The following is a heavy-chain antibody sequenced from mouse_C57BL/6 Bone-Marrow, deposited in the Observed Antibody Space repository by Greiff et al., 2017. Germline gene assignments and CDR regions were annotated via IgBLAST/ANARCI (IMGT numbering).Heavy chain of an antibody. CDR1: GYTFTDYN. V-gene: IGHV1-18*01. CDR3: ARDLSPGSNY. D-gene: IGHD1-1*01. CDR2: INPNNGGT. Sequence: EVKLVESGPELVKPGASVKIPCKASGYTFTDYNMDWVKQSHGKSLEWIGDINPNNGGTIYNQKFKGKATLTVDKSSSTAYMELCSLTSEDTAVYYCARDLSPGSNYWGQGTSVTVSS. J-gene: IGHJ4*01.